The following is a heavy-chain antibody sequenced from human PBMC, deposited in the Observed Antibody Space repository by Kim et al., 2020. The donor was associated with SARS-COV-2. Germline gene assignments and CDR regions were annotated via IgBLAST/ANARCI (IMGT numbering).Heavy chain of an antibody. V-gene: IGHV3-33*06. Sequence: GGSLRLSCAASRFTFSSYGLHWVRQAPGKGLEWVAVIWYDGSNKYHADSVKGRFTISRDNSKNTLYLQMNNLRAEDTAVYYCAKERRKYCSGGSCHLEYWGQGNLVPVSS. J-gene: IGHJ4*02. CDR3: AKERRKYCSGGSCHLEY. CDR2: IWYDGSNK. CDR1: RFTFSSYG. D-gene: IGHD2-15*01.